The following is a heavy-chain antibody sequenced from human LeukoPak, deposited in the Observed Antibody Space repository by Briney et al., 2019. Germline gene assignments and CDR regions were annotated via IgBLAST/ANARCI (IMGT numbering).Heavy chain of an antibody. CDR1: GVSISSYY. CDR3: ARKIGYYDSSGASIGAFDI. Sequence: SETLSLTCTVSGVSISSYYWSWIRQPAGKGLEWIGRIYTSGSTNYNPSLKSRVTMSVDTSKNQFSLKLSSVTAADTAVYYCARKIGYYDSSGASIGAFDIWGQGTMVTVSS. D-gene: IGHD3-22*01. V-gene: IGHV4-4*07. J-gene: IGHJ3*02. CDR2: IYTSGST.